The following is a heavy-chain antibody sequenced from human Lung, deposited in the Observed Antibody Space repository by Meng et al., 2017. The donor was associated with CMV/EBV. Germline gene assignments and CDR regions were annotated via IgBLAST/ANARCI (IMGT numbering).Heavy chain of an antibody. CDR2: IEQNDSED. Sequence: GESLKISCVASGFSVGSFWMSWVRQAPGKGLEWVANIEQNDSEDYNVEYVRGRFTVSRDTAKNSVYLQMNSLRADDTGVYYCARRGGGGFHNGAFDIWGRGXMVTVSS. D-gene: IGHD5-24*01. J-gene: IGHJ3*02. V-gene: IGHV3-7*01. CDR1: GFSVGSFW. CDR3: ARRGGGGFHNGAFDI.